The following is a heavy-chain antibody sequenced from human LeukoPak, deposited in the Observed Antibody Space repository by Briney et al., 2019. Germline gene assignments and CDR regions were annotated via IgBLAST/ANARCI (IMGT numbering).Heavy chain of an antibody. CDR1: GGSISSSNW. J-gene: IGHJ6*02. D-gene: IGHD2-15*01. CDR3: ARDREPLGYCSGGSCYSRYGMDV. CDR2: IYHSGSI. V-gene: IGHV4-4*02. Sequence: SETLSLTCAVSGGSISSSNWWSWVRQPPGKGLEWIGEIYHSGSINYNPSLKSRVTISVDKSKNQFSLKLSSVTAADTAVYYCARDREPLGYCSGGSCYSRYGMDVWSQGTTVTVSS.